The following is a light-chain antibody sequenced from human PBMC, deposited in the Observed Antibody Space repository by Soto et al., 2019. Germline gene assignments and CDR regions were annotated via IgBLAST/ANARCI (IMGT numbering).Light chain of an antibody. J-gene: IGKJ1*01. CDR1: QSISMW. V-gene: IGKV1-5*01. CDR2: DAS. CDR3: QKYNSYPWT. Sequence: DIEMTHSPSTLSASVLDIVTITCRASQSISMWLAWYQQKPGKAPKLLIYDASTLQSGVPSRFSGSGSGTEFTLTISSLQPDDFATYYCQKYNSYPWTFGQGTKVDIK.